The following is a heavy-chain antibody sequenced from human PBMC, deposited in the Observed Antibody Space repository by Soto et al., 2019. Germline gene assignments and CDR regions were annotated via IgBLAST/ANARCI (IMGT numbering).Heavy chain of an antibody. CDR2: ISGSGGGT. V-gene: IGHV3-23*01. CDR1: GFTFSNFG. D-gene: IGHD1-1*01. J-gene: IGHJ4*02. CDR3: AKKRGPTWKSFDY. Sequence: EVQLLESGGGLVEPGGSLRLSCAASGFTFSNFGMSWVRQAPGKGLEWVSVISGSGGGTYYADSVRGRFTTSRDNSKNTLFLKMTSLRAEDTPVYYWAKKRGPTWKSFDYGGQGPLATLFS.